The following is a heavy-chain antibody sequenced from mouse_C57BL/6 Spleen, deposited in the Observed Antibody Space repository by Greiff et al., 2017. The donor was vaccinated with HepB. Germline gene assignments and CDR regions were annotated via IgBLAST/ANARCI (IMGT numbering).Heavy chain of an antibody. J-gene: IGHJ1*03. Sequence: EVQLVESGEGLVKPGGSLKLSCAASGFTFSSYAMSWVRQTPEKRLEWVAYISSGGDYIYYADTVKGRFTISRDNARNTLYLQMSSLKSEDTAMYYCTRDGYYGSSHWYFDVWGTGTTVTVSS. V-gene: IGHV5-9-1*02. CDR2: ISSGGDYI. CDR3: TRDGYYGSSHWYFDV. D-gene: IGHD1-1*01. CDR1: GFTFSSYA.